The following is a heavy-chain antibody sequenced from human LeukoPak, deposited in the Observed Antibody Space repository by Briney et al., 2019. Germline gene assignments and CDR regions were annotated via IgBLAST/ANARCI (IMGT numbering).Heavy chain of an antibody. J-gene: IGHJ4*02. Sequence: GGSLRLSCVASGLPIADXXXXXVRQAPGKXXXWVSLISGDXVSTXXXDSVKGRFSISRDNSKNSLYLEMNSLRTEDAAMYYCAKESGKLDYWGQGTLVAVSS. V-gene: IGHV3-43*02. CDR2: ISGDXVST. CDR3: AKESGKLDY. CDR1: GLPIADXX.